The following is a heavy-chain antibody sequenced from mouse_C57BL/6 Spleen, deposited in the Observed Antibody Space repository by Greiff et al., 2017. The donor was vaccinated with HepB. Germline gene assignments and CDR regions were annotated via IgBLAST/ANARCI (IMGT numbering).Heavy chain of an antibody. CDR3: TTGYYGSSSAY. D-gene: IGHD1-1*01. CDR1: GFNIKDDY. CDR2: IDPENGDT. V-gene: IGHV14-4*01. J-gene: IGHJ3*01. Sequence: VQLQQSGAELVRPGASVKLSCTASGFNIKDDYMHWVKQRPEQGLEWIGWIDPENGDTEYASKFQGKATITADTSSNTAYLQLSSLTSEDTAVYYCTTGYYGSSSAYWGQGTLVTVSA.